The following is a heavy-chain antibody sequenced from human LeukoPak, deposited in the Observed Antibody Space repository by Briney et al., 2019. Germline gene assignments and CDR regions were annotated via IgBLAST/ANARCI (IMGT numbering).Heavy chain of an antibody. V-gene: IGHV1-2*02. J-gene: IGHJ5*02. D-gene: IGHD3-16*01. CDR2: INPNSGGT. CDR3: ARGGFTFGGVSNWFDP. CDR1: GYTFTGYY. Sequence: ASVKVSCKASGYTFTGYYMHWVRQAPRQGLEWMGWINPNSGGTNYAQKFQGRVTMTRDTSISTAYMELSRLRSDDTAVYYCARGGFTFGGVSNWFDPWGQGTLVTVSS.